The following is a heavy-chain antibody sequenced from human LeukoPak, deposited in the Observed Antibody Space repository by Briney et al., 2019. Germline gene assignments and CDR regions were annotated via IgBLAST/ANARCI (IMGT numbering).Heavy chain of an antibody. V-gene: IGHV3-33*06. J-gene: IGHJ4*02. CDR2: IWYDGSNK. D-gene: IGHD6-13*01. CDR3: AKDHRVAAARYYFDY. CDR1: GFTFSSYG. Sequence: GGSLRLSCAASGFTFSSYGMHWVRQAPGKGLEWVAVIWYDGSNKYYADSEKGRFTISRDNSKNTLYLQMNSLRAEDTAVYYCAKDHRVAAARYYFDYWGQGTLVTVSS.